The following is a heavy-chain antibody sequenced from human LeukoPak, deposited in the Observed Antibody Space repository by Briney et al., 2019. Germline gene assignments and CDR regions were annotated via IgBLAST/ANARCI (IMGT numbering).Heavy chain of an antibody. V-gene: IGHV3-7*01. J-gene: IGHJ4*02. CDR3: ARESTSSSFDY. CDR2: IKQDGSEK. Sequence: GGSLRLSCAASGFTFSSYWMSWVRQAPGKGLAWVANIKQDGSEKYYVDSVKGRFTISRDNAKNSLYLQMNSLRAEDTAVYYCARESTSSSFDYWGQGTLVTVSS. CDR1: GFTFSSYW. D-gene: IGHD6-13*01.